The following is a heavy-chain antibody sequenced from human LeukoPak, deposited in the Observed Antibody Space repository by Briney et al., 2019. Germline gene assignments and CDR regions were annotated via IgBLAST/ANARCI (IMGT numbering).Heavy chain of an antibody. V-gene: IGHV4-39*01. CDR1: GGSITSSSYY. D-gene: IGHD3-22*01. J-gene: IGHJ4*02. CDR3: ATPGPYYYDSSGYYR. Sequence: SETLSLTCTVSGGSITSSSYYWGWIRQPPGKGLEWIGSVYYRGSTYYNPSLKSRFTISVDTSKNQFSLKLSSVTAADTAVYYCATPGPYYYDSSGYYRWGQGTLVTVSS. CDR2: VYYRGST.